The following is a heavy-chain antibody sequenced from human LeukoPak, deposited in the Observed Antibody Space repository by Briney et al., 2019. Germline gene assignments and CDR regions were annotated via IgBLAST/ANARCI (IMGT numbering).Heavy chain of an antibody. CDR3: AREVFFQFDN. CDR1: GFTFRKYW. CDR2: IAANGNDK. V-gene: IGHV3-7*03. J-gene: IGHJ4*02. Sequence: GGSLRPSCAASGFTFRKYWIAWVRQAPGRGLEWVATIAANGNDKDYEDALQGRFTISRDNARNSLSLRIDSLRAEDTAQYYCAREVFFQFDNWGQGALVTVSS.